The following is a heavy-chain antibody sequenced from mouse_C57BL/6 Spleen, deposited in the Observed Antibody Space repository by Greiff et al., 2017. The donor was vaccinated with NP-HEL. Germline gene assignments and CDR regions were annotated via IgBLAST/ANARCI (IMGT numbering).Heavy chain of an antibody. J-gene: IGHJ4*01. CDR3: ARGRGGGKGYYAMDY. D-gene: IGHD1-1*02. CDR1: GFSLTSYG. Sequence: VKLMESGPGLVAPSQSLSITCTVSGFSLTSYGVDWVRQSPGKGLEWLGVIWGVGSTNYNSALKSRLSISKDNSKSQVFLKMNSLQTDDTAMYYCARGRGGGKGYYAMDYWGQGTSVTVSS. CDR2: IWGVGST. V-gene: IGHV2-6*01.